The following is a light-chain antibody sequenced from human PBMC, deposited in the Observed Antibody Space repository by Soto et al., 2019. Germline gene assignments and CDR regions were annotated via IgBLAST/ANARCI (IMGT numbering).Light chain of an antibody. CDR1: SSDVGGYNY. CDR2: DVS. J-gene: IGLJ1*01. V-gene: IGLV2-11*01. Sequence: QSALTQPRSVSGSPGQSVTISCTGTSSDVGGYNYVSWYQQHPGKAPKVMIYDVSKRPSGVPDRFSGSKSGNTASLTISGLQADDEADYYCCSYAGSYTFYVFGTGTKLTVL. CDR3: CSYAGSYTFYV.